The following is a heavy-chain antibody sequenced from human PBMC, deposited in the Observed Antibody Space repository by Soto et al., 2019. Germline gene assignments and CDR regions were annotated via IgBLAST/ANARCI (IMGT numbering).Heavy chain of an antibody. D-gene: IGHD3-16*01. CDR2: MNAKSGDT. CDR3: ARGNPFNYAGFDV. V-gene: IGHV1-8*01. Sequence: QAHLEQSGTELKRPGASVKVSCKASGYTFSDFDINWLRQASGQGPEWMGWMNAKSGDTFFAQRFQDKFNMTWDTSLSTAYMEVGSLTSDDTAIYYCARGNPFNYAGFDVWGQGTTVPVSS. CDR1: GYTFSDFD. J-gene: IGHJ6*02.